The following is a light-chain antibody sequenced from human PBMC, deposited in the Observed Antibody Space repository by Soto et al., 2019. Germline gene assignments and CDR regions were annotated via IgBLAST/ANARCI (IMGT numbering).Light chain of an antibody. Sequence: EIVMTQSPVTLSASPGESATLSCRASQSVDNNVAWYQQKPGQAPRLLIVGSFARATGIPARLSGSWSGSEFTLTISRLQSEAFAVYYCQQYNDRPPITFGQGTRMEIK. CDR1: QSVDNN. CDR2: GSF. J-gene: IGKJ5*01. V-gene: IGKV3-15*01. CDR3: QQYNDRPPIT.